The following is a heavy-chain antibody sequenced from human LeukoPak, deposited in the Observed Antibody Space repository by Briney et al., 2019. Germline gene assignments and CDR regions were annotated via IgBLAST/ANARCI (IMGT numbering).Heavy chain of an antibody. V-gene: IGHV4-39*01. D-gene: IGHD3-10*01. CDR2: IYYSGST. J-gene: IGHJ4*02. CDR3: ARHPSLGSGRYHFAY. Sequence: PSETLSLTCIVSGGSISSSSYYWGWIRQPPGKGLDWIGSIYYSGSTYYNPSLKSRVTISVDTSKNQFSLKLSSVTAADTAVYYCARHPSLGSGRYHFAYWGQGTLVTVSS. CDR1: GGSISSSSYY.